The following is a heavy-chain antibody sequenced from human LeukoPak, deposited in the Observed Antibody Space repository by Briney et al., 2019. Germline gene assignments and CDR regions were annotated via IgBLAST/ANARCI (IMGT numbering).Heavy chain of an antibody. CDR2: IYTGGAT. J-gene: IGHJ4*02. CDR1: GFTVINTY. V-gene: IGHV3-66*01. Sequence: GGSLRLSCAASGFTVINTYMTWVRQAPGKGLEWVSNIYTGGATYYTDSVKGRFTVSRDSSKNTLFLQMNSLGEEDTAVYYCARAVLSGGFDRWGQGALVTVSS. CDR3: ARAVLSGGFDR. D-gene: IGHD3-16*01.